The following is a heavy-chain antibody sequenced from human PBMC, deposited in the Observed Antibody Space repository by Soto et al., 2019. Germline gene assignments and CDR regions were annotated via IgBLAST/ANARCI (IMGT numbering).Heavy chain of an antibody. CDR1: GYTFTSYG. CDR2: ISAHNGNT. V-gene: IGHV1-18*01. CDR3: ARGRYGDY. Sequence: QVHLVQSGAEVKKPGASVKVSCKASGYTFTSYGITWVRQAPGQGLEWMGWISAHNGNTDYAQKLQGRVIVTRDTTTGTAYMERRSLISDDTAVYYYARGRYGDYWGQGALVTVSS. J-gene: IGHJ4*02. D-gene: IGHD1-1*01.